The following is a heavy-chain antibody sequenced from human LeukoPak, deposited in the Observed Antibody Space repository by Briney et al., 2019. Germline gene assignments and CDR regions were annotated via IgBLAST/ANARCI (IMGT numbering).Heavy chain of an antibody. CDR3: ARRLYYYDSSGYYYHLDY. Sequence: ASVKVSCKASGYTFTSYDINWVRQATGQGLEWMGWMNPNSGNTGYAQKFQGRVTMTRNTSISTAYMELSSLRSEDTAVYYCARRLYYYDSSGYYYHLDYWGQGTLVTVSS. V-gene: IGHV1-8*01. CDR2: MNPNSGNT. J-gene: IGHJ4*02. D-gene: IGHD3-22*01. CDR1: GYTFTSYD.